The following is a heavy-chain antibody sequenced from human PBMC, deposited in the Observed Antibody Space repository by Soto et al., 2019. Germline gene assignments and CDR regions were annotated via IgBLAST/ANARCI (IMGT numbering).Heavy chain of an antibody. CDR2: IYYSGKT. J-gene: IGHJ4*01. CDR3: AKNLPRTGRFDY. V-gene: IGHV4-39*01. CDR1: GTSITITTYS. Sequence: SKTLSLTGSLSGTSITITTYSLAWIRQPPGKRLEWFGSIYYSGKTHYNPSLKSRTTISVDRSRNQFSLQVSSVTAADTAVYYCAKNLPRTGRFDYWGEGTVVTVSS.